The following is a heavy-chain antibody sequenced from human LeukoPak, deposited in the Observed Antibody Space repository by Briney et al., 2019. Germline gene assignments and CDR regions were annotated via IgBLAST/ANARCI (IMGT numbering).Heavy chain of an antibody. V-gene: IGHV4-39*01. CDR1: GGSISSSSYY. J-gene: IGHJ4*02. Sequence: SETLSLTCTVSGGSISSSSYYWAWIRQPPGKGLEWIGSIYYSGSTYYNPSLKSRVTISVDTSKNQFSLKLSSVTAADTAVYYCARIKGGSSSGWYGFDYWGQGTLVTVSS. D-gene: IGHD6-19*01. CDR3: ARIKGGSSSGWYGFDY. CDR2: IYYSGST.